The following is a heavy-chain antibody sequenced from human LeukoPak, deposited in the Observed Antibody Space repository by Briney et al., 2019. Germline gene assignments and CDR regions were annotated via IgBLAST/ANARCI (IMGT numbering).Heavy chain of an antibody. D-gene: IGHD6-13*01. J-gene: IGHJ4*02. CDR3: ARDFGAAAATTTDLFDD. CDR2: INPNSGGT. Sequence: ASVKVSCKASGYTFTGYYMHWVRQAPGQGLEWMGWINPNSGGTNYAQKFQGRVTMTRDTSISTAYMELSRLRSDDTAVYYCARDFGAAAATTTDLFDDWGQGTLVTVSS. V-gene: IGHV1-2*02. CDR1: GYTFTGYY.